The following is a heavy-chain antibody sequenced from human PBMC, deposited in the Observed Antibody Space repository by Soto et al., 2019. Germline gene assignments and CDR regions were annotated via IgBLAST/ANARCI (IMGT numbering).Heavy chain of an antibody. CDR2: ISYDGINK. CDR1: GFTFSSYG. J-gene: IGHJ4*02. CDR3: AKSVYNWNDGFFDY. D-gene: IGHD1-1*01. V-gene: IGHV3-30*18. Sequence: QVQLVESGGGVVQPGRSLRLSCAASGFTFSSYGMHWVRQAPGKGLEWVAVISYDGINKYYADSVKGRFTISRDNSKNPLYMQMTSLGAEDTAVYYCAKSVYNWNDGFFDYWGQGTLVTVSS.